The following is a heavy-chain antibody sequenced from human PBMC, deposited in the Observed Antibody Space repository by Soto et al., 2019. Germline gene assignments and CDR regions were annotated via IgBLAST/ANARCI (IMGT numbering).Heavy chain of an antibody. CDR3: ARMRWFDP. J-gene: IGHJ5*02. CDR2: INHSGST. Sequence: SETLSLTCAVYGGSFSGYYWSWIRRPPGKGLEWIGEINHSGSTNYNPSLKSRVTISVDTSKNQFSLKLSSVTAADTAVYYCARMRWFDPWGQGTLVTVSS. CDR1: GGSFSGYY. V-gene: IGHV4-34*01.